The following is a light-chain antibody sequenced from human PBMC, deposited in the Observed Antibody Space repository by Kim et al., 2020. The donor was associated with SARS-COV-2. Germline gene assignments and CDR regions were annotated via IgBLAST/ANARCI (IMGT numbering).Light chain of an antibody. CDR1: QNISAW. V-gene: IGKV1-5*03. J-gene: IGKJ4*01. CDR2: KTS. Sequence: ASIGDRVTIACRAAQNISAWLAWYQQRPGKAPNPLIYKTSPLHIGVPSRFSGSGTGTDFTLTISSLQADDFATYHCRQYHSYDLTFGGGTKVDI. CDR3: RQYHSYDLT.